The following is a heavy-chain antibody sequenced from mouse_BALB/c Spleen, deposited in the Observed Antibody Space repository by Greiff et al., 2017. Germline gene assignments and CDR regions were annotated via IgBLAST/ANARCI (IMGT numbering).Heavy chain of an antibody. CDR2: ISSGGSYT. V-gene: IGHV5-6-4*01. J-gene: IGHJ3*01. Sequence: EVQGVESGGGLVKPGGSLKLSCAASGFTFSSYTMSWVRQTPEKRLEWVATISSGGSYTYYPDSVKGRFTISRDNAKNTLYLQMSSLKSEDTAMYYCTRDRDRWGQGTLVTVSA. CDR3: TRDRDR. CDR1: GFTFSSYT.